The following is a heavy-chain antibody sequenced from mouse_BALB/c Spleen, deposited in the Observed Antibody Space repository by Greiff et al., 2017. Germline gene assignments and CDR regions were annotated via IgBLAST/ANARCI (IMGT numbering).Heavy chain of an antibody. CDR2: ISSGGSYT. CDR1: GFTFSSYA. D-gene: IGHD2-1*01. CDR3: ARGPYGNYGAMDY. Sequence: EVHLVESGGGLVKPGGSLKLSCAASGFTFSSYAMSWVRQSPEKRLEWVAEISSGGSYTYYPDTVTGRFTISRDNAKNTLYLEMSSLRSEDTAMYYCARGPYGNYGAMDYWGQGTSVTVSS. V-gene: IGHV5-9-4*01. J-gene: IGHJ4*01.